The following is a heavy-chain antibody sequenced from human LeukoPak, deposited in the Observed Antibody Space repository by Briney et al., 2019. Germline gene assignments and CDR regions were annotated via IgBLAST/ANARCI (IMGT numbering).Heavy chain of an antibody. J-gene: IGHJ4*02. CDR3: AAHSGIYEGGYFDY. V-gene: IGHV3-30-3*01. Sequence: PGRSLRLSCAASGFTFSSYAMHWVRQAPGKGLEWVAVISYDGSNKYYADSVKGRFTISRDNSKNTLYLQMNSLRAEDTSVYYCAAHSGIYEGGYFDYWGQGTLVTVSS. CDR2: ISYDGSNK. CDR1: GFTFSSYA. D-gene: IGHD1-26*01.